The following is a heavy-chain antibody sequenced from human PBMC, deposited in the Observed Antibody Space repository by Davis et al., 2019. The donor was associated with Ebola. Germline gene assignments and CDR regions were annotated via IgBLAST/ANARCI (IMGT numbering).Heavy chain of an antibody. CDR3: TGESTIFGVAADY. D-gene: IGHD3-3*01. Sequence: GESLKLSCAASGFTFSGSAMHWVRQASGKGLEWVGRIRSKANSYATAYSASVKGRFTISRDDSKNTAYLQMNSLKTEDTAVYYCTGESTIFGVAADYWGQGTLVTVSS. J-gene: IGHJ4*02. V-gene: IGHV3-73*01. CDR1: GFTFSGSA. CDR2: IRSKANSYAT.